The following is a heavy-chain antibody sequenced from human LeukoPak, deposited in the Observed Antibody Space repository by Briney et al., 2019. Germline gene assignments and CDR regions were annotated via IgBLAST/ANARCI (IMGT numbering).Heavy chain of an antibody. V-gene: IGHV3-53*01. CDR1: GFSVNDNY. CDR2: MFPDGRT. Sequence: GGSLGLSCAVSGFSVNDNYMSWVRQAPGKGLQWVSVMFPDGRTYYADSVKGRFTISRDLARNTLLLQMHSLRADDTAVHYCARTNPVYGDYDYWGQGTLVTVSS. J-gene: IGHJ4*02. CDR3: ARTNPVYGDYDY. D-gene: IGHD4-17*01.